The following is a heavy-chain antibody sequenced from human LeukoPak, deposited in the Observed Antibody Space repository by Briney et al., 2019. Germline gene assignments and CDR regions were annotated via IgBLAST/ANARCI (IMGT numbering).Heavy chain of an antibody. V-gene: IGHV1-46*01. CDR2: INPSGGST. CDR3: ARVVAAAGPPYYFYYMDV. J-gene: IGHJ6*03. CDR1: GYTFTSYY. Sequence: ASVKVSCKASGYTFTSYYMHWVRQAPGQGLEWMGIINPSGGSTSYAQKFQGRVTMTRDMSTSTAYMELRSLRSDDTAVYYCARVVAAAGPPYYFYYMDVWGKGTTVTISS. D-gene: IGHD6-13*01.